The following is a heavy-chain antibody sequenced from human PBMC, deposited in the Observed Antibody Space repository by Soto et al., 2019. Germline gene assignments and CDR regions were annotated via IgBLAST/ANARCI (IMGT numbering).Heavy chain of an antibody. D-gene: IGHD3-10*01. CDR1: GGSISSYY. CDR3: ASHLYYGSGSPLGWFDP. J-gene: IGHJ5*02. V-gene: IGHV4-39*01. Sequence: SETLSLTCTVSGGSISSYYWGWIRQPPGKGLEWIGSIYYSGSTYYNPSLKSRVTISVDTSKNQFSLKLSSVTAADTAVYYCASHLYYGSGSPLGWFDPWGQGTLVTVSS. CDR2: IYYSGST.